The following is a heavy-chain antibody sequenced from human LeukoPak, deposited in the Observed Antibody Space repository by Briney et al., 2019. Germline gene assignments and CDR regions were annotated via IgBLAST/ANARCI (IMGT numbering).Heavy chain of an antibody. CDR2: IKQDGSET. CDR3: ARGGSGSYYPIDY. CDR1: GFTLSSYW. J-gene: IGHJ4*02. V-gene: IGHV3-7*01. D-gene: IGHD3-10*01. Sequence: GGSLRLSCAASGFTLSSYWMSWVRQAPGKGLEWVANIKQDGSETYYVDSVKGRFTISRDNAKNTLYLQMNSLRAEDTAVYYCARGGSGSYYPIDYWGQGTLVTVSS.